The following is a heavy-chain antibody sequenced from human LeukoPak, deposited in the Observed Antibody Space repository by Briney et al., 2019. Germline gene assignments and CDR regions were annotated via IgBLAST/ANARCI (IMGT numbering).Heavy chain of an antibody. D-gene: IGHD3-10*01. CDR1: GGSFSGYY. CDR2: INHSGST. J-gene: IGHJ5*02. V-gene: IGHV4-34*01. Sequence: SETLSLTCAVYGGSFSGYYWSWIRQPPGKGLEWIGEINHSGSTNYNPSLKSRVTISVDTSKNQFSLKLSSVTAADTAVYYCARSRSYSPRSGSYYNSKYNWFDPWGQGTLVTVSS. CDR3: ARSRSYSPRSGSYYNSKYNWFDP.